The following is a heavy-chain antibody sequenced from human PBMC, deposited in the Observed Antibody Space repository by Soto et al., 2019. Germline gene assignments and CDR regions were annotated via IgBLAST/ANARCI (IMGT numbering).Heavy chain of an antibody. V-gene: IGHV1-69*13. CDR3: ARGVGAKYPNFYYGMDV. D-gene: IGHD1-26*01. Sequence: SVKVSCKASGGTLSSYAFSWVRQAPGQGLEWMGGIIPISGTTNYAQKFQGRVTITADESTNTAYVELSSLRSEDTAVYFCARGVGAKYPNFYYGMDVWGQGTPVTVSS. J-gene: IGHJ6*02. CDR2: IIPISGTT. CDR1: GGTLSSYA.